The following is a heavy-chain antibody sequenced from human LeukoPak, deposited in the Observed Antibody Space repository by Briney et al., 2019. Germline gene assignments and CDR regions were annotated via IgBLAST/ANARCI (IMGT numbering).Heavy chain of an antibody. J-gene: IGHJ3*02. CDR2: IYPGDSDT. V-gene: IGHV5-51*01. D-gene: IGHD2-21*02. CDR1: GYSFGDYW. CDR3: VRNARHVVVVTAIGAFDT. Sequence: GESLKISCKTFGYSFGDYWIDWVRQIPGKGLEWMGIIYPGDSDTRYSPSFEGHVTISADKSITTAYLQWSSLKASDTAMYYCVRNARHVVVVTAIGAFDTWGQGTVVTVSS.